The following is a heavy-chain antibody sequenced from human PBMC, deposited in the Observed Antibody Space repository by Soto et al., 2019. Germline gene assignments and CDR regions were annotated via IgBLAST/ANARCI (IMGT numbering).Heavy chain of an antibody. CDR3: ARLVYDTRLNYMYFDF. Sequence: PSETRSRSWAVSGVSISSGNWWTCFRQTPQRGLEYIGEIFHDGTANYYPSFERRVAISVDTSKNQFSLKLTSVTAADTAIYFCARLVYDTRLNYMYFDFCGQGALVTFSS. CDR1: GVSISSGNW. D-gene: IGHD2-8*01. J-gene: IGHJ4*02. CDR2: IFHDGTA. V-gene: IGHV4-4*02.